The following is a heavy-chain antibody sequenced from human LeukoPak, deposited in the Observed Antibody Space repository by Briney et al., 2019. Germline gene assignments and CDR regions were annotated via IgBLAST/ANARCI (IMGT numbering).Heavy chain of an antibody. J-gene: IGHJ4*02. D-gene: IGHD2-21*01. CDR2: MYYRGTT. V-gene: IGHV4-39*02. CDR3: AREYSRSVVAGSRPDL. CDR1: GGSISSSSYY. Sequence: SETPALTCSVSGGSISSSSYYWGWIRQSPGKGLEWIGSMYYRGTTYENSSLKSRLTLSIDTSNNQFSLKLTSVTAADTAVYFCAREYSRSVVAGSRPDLWGQGVPVTVSS.